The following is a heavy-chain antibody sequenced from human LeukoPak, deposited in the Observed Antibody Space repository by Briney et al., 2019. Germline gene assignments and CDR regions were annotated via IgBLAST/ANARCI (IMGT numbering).Heavy chain of an antibody. J-gene: IGHJ4*02. CDR3: ARALGGWLRLFDY. CDR2: INHSGST. D-gene: IGHD5-12*01. V-gene: IGHV4-34*01. Sequence: SETLSLTCAVYGGSFSGYYWSWIRQPPGKGLEWIGEINHSGSTNYNPSLKSRVTISVDTSKNQFSLKLSSVTAADTAVYYCARALGGWLRLFDYWGQGTLVTVSS. CDR1: GGSFSGYY.